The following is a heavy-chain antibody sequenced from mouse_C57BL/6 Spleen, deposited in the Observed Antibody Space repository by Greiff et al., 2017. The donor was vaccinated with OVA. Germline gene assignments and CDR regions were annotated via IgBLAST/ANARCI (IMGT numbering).Heavy chain of an antibody. Sequence: QVQLQQSGAELARPGASVKMSCKASGYTFTSYTMHWVRQRPGQGLEWIGYINPSSGYTKYNQKFKDKATLTADKSSSTAYMQLSSLTSEDSAVYYCARSGTEYYAMDYWGQGTSVTVSS. CDR2: INPSSGYT. CDR1: GYTFTSYT. D-gene: IGHD4-1*01. V-gene: IGHV1-4*01. CDR3: ARSGTEYYAMDY. J-gene: IGHJ4*01.